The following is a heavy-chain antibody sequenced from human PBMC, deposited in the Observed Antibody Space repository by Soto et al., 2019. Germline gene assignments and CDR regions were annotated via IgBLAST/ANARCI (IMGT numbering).Heavy chain of an antibody. J-gene: IGHJ4*02. CDR1: GFSLSNARMG. V-gene: IGHV2-26*01. D-gene: IGHD3-3*01. CDR3: ARMPIYDFWSGYNYYFDY. Sequence: QVTLKESGPVLVKPTETLTLTCTVSGFSLSNARMGVSWIRKPPGKALEWLAHIFSNDEKSYSTSLKSRLTISKDTSKSQVVLTITNMDPVDTATYYCARMPIYDFWSGYNYYFDYWGQGTLVTVSS. CDR2: IFSNDEK.